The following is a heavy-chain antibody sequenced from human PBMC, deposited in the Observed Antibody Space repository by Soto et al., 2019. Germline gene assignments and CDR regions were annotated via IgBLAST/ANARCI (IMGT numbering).Heavy chain of an antibody. CDR3: AKRCWNYQGYHYYYAKDV. V-gene: IGHV5-10-1*01. CDR2: IDPSDSYL. Sequence: GESLKISCEGSGYSFSSFWISWVRQMPGKGLEWVGRIDPSDSYLNYSPSFQGRVTISADKSSSTDYLQWISLEASDTGIYYCAKRCWNYQGYHYYYAKDVWGQGTTVTVSS. D-gene: IGHD1-7*01. J-gene: IGHJ6*02. CDR1: GYSFSSFW.